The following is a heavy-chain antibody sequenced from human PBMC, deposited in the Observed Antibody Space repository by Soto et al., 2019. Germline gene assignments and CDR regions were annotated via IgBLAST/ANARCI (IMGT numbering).Heavy chain of an antibody. Sequence: AATXSLTCTVSGYSISSYVLSWVRQPAGKGLEWIGRVHTSGSTTYNPSLKSRVNMSVDTSKSQFSLKLTSVTAEDTDVYYCERETAVDSKGWLDTWGQGTLVTVSS. D-gene: IGHD6-19*01. J-gene: IGHJ4*02. CDR3: ERETAVDSKGWLDT. V-gene: IGHV4-4*07. CDR1: GYSISSYV. CDR2: VHTSGST.